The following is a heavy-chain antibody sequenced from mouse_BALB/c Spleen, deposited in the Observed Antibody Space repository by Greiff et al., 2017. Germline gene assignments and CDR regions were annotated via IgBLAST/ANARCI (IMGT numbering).Heavy chain of an antibody. J-gene: IGHJ3*01. D-gene: IGHD2-4*01. Sequence: VQLHQSGAELAKPGASVKMSCKASGFTFTSYWMHWVKQRPGQGLEWIGYINPSTGYTEYNQKFKDKATLTADKSSSTAYMQLSSLTSEDSAVYYCARGFYDYSFAYWGQGTLVTVSA. CDR1: GFTFTSYW. CDR3: ARGFYDYSFAY. CDR2: INPSTGYT. V-gene: IGHV1-7*01.